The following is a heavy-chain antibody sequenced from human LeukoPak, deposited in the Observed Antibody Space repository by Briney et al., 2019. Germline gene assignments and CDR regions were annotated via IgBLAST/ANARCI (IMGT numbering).Heavy chain of an antibody. J-gene: IGHJ4*02. D-gene: IGHD6-13*01. CDR2: INHSGST. Sequence: SGTLSLTCAVYGGSFSGYYWSWIRQPPGKGLEWIGEINHSGSTNYNPSLKSRVTISVDTSKNQFSLKLSSVTAADTAVYYCARGSGSSWFDYWGQGTLVTVSS. V-gene: IGHV4-34*01. CDR3: ARGSGSSWFDY. CDR1: GGSFSGYY.